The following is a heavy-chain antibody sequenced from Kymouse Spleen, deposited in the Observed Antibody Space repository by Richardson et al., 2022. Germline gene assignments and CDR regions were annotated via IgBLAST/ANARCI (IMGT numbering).Heavy chain of an antibody. CDR2: ISWNSGSI. V-gene: IGHV3-9*01. D-gene: IGHD1-7*01. CDR1: GFTFDDYA. Sequence: EVQLVESGGGLVQPGRSLRLSCAASGFTFDDYAMHWVRQAPGKGLEWVSGISWNSGSIGYADSVKGRFTISRDNAKNSLYLQMNSLRAEDTALYYCAKDRNWNYPRFDPWGQGTLVTVSS. CDR3: AKDRNWNYPRFDP. J-gene: IGHJ5*02.